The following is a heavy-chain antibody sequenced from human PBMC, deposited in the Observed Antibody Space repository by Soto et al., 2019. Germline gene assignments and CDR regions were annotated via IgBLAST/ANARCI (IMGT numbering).Heavy chain of an antibody. Sequence: GGSLRLSCAASGFTFSSYAMSWVRQAPGKGLEWVSAISGSGGSTYYADSVKGRFTISRDNSKNTLYLQMNSLRAEDTAVYYCAKERGYCSGGSCYDEYYFDYWGQGTLVTVSS. D-gene: IGHD2-15*01. J-gene: IGHJ4*02. CDR1: GFTFSSYA. CDR2: ISGSGGST. CDR3: AKERGYCSGGSCYDEYYFDY. V-gene: IGHV3-23*01.